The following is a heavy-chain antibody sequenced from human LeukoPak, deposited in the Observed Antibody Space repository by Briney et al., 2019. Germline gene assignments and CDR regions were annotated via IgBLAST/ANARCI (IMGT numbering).Heavy chain of an antibody. CDR3: ARDRYGSGSYDY. CDR1: GGSISTNGYY. J-gene: IGHJ4*02. V-gene: IGHV4-30-2*01. D-gene: IGHD3-10*01. Sequence: SQTLSLTCTVSGGSISTNGYYWSWIRQPPGKGLEWIGYIYYSGDTYYNPSLPSLKSRVTISVDRSRNQFSLKLSSVTAADTAVYYCARDRYGSGSYDYWGQGTLVTVSS. CDR2: IYYSGDT.